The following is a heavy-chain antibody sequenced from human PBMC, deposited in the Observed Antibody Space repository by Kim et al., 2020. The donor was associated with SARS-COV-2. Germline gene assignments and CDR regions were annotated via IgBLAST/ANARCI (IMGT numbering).Heavy chain of an antibody. CDR3: AGDIGVISGLDY. D-gene: IGHD2-21*01. J-gene: IGHJ4*02. V-gene: IGHV3-21*01. CDR2: ITSTSST. CDR1: GFTFSSYY. Sequence: GGSLRLSCAASGFTFSSYYMNWVRQVPGKGLEWVASITSTSSTYYADSVKGRFTISRDNAENSLFLQMDSLRDEDTAVYYCAGDIGVISGLDYWGQGTLVTVSS.